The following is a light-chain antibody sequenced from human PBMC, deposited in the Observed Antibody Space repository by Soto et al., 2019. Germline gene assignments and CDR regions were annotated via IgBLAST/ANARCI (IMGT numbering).Light chain of an antibody. CDR2: DTS. CDR3: LLSYSGARIWV. Sequence: QAVVTQEPSLTMSPGGTVTLTCGSSTGAVTSGHYPYWFQQKPGQAPRTLIYDTSNKHSWTPARFSGSLLGGKAALTLSGAQPEDEAEYYCLLSYSGARIWVFGGGTKLTVL. J-gene: IGLJ3*02. CDR1: TGAVTSGHY. V-gene: IGLV7-46*01.